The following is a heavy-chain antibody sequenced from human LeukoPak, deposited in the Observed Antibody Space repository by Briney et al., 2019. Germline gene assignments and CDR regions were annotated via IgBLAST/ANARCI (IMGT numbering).Heavy chain of an antibody. V-gene: IGHV3-74*01. Sequence: GGSLRLSCAASGFTFSDYWIHWVRQAPGKGLGWVSLIHSDGGTTNYADSVKGRFTMSRDNAKNMVYLQMNSLRVEDTAVYYCARDIYSIAEWGQGTLVTVSS. CDR3: ARDIYSIAE. CDR2: IHSDGGTT. D-gene: IGHD3-3*02. CDR1: GFTFSDYW. J-gene: IGHJ4*02.